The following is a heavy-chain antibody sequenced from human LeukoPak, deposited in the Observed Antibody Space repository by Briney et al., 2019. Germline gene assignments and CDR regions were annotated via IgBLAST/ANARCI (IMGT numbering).Heavy chain of an antibody. CDR3: ARGIWFLTN. D-gene: IGHD3/OR15-3a*01. V-gene: IGHV4-61*02. CDR2: IYTSGST. Sequence: SETLSLTCTVSGGSISSGSYYWSWIRQPAGKGLEWIGRIYTSGSTNYNPSLKSRVTISVDTSKNQFSLKLSSVTAADTAVYYCARGIWFLTNWGQGTLVTVSS. CDR1: GGSISSGSYY. J-gene: IGHJ4*02.